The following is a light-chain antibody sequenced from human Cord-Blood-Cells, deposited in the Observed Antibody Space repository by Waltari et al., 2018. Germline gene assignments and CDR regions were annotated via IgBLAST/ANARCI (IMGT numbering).Light chain of an antibody. CDR1: SSDVGGYNY. CDR3: CSYAGSYNVV. Sequence: QSALTQPPPVSGSPGQSVTISCTGPSSDVGGYNYFSWYQQHPGKAPKLMIYDVSKRPSGVPDRFSGSKSGNTASLTISGLQAEDEADYYCCSYAGSYNVVFGGGTKLTVL. V-gene: IGLV2-11*01. CDR2: DVS. J-gene: IGLJ2*01.